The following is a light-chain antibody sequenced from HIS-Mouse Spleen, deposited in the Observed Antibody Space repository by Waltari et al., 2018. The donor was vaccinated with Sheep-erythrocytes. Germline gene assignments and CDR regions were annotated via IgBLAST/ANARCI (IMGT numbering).Light chain of an antibody. CDR3: QAWDSSTAV. CDR2: QDS. J-gene: IGLJ2*01. V-gene: IGLV3-1*01. Sequence: SYELTQPPSVSVSPGQTASITCSGDRWGDKYACWYQQKPGQSPVLGIYQDSKRPSGIPPVSSGSNAGITATLTIRGTQAMDVADYYCQAWDSSTAVFGGGTKLTVL. CDR1: RWGDKY.